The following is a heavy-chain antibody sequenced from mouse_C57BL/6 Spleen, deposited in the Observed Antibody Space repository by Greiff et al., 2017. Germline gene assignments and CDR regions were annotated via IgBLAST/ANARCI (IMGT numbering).Heavy chain of an antibody. J-gene: IGHJ4*01. V-gene: IGHV1-82*01. CDR1: GYAFSSSW. CDR2: IYPGDGDT. Sequence: QVQLQQSGPELVKPGASVKISCKASGYAFSSSWMNWVKQRPGQGLEWIGRIYPGDGDTNYNGKFKGKATRTADKSSSTAYMHLSSLTSEDSAVYICAGGDAMDYWGQGTSVTVSS. CDR3: AGGDAMDY.